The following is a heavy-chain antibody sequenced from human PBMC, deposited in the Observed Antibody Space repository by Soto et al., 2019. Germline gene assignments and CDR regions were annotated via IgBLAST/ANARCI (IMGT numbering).Heavy chain of an antibody. Sequence: QAQLVESGGGVVQPGRSLRLSCAASGFAFSSYGMHWVRQAPGTGLEWVAVISYDGSLQHYADSVKGRFTIARDNSKNMVLLHMSSRRAEDTAVYYCVSDRGYGHASVPYSWGQGTLVSVSS. CDR2: ISYDGSLQ. D-gene: IGHD5-18*01. J-gene: IGHJ4*02. V-gene: IGHV3-30*03. CDR3: VSDRGYGHASVPYS. CDR1: GFAFSSYG.